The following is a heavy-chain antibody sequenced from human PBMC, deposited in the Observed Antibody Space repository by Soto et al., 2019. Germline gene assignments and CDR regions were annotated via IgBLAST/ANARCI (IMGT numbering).Heavy chain of an antibody. V-gene: IGHV1-18*01. J-gene: IGHJ6*02. CDR2: ISAYNGNT. CDR3: ARHDHSNYLYYYYYYGMDV. CDR1: GYTFTSYG. D-gene: IGHD4-4*01. Sequence: QVQLVQSGAEVKKPGASVKVSCKASGYTFTSYGISWVRQAPGQGLEWMGWISAYNGNTNYAQKLQGRVTMTTDTSTSTAYMELRSLRSDDTAVYYCARHDHSNYLYYYYYYGMDVWGQGTTVTVSS.